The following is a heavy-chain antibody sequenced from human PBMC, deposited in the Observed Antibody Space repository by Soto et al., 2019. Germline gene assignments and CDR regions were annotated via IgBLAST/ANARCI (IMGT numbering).Heavy chain of an antibody. J-gene: IGHJ6*03. V-gene: IGHV3-66*01. CDR2: IYSGGST. CDR1: GFTVSSNY. CDR3: ARTYYYYYMDV. Sequence: PVGSLRLSCAASGFTVSSNYMSWVRQAPGKGLEWVSVIYSGGSTYYADSVKGRFTISRDNSKNTLYLQMNSLRAEDTAVYYCARTYYYYYMDVWGKGTTVTVSS.